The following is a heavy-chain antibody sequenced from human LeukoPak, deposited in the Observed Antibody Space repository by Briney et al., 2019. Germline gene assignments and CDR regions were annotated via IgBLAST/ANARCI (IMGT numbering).Heavy chain of an antibody. CDR1: GLTFSSYS. Sequence: GGSLRLSCAASGLTFSSYSMNWVRQAPGKGLEWVSSISSSSSYIYYADSVKGRFTISRDNAKNSLYLQMNSLRAEDTAVYYCARDKHTMVRGAVDYWGQGTLVTVSS. J-gene: IGHJ4*02. V-gene: IGHV3-21*01. CDR2: ISSSSSYI. D-gene: IGHD3-10*01. CDR3: ARDKHTMVRGAVDY.